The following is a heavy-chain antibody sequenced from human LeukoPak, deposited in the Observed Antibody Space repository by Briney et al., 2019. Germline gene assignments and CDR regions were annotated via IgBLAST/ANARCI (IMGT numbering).Heavy chain of an antibody. J-gene: IGHJ1*01. V-gene: IGHV1-18*04. D-gene: IGHD4-11*01. CDR1: GYKFLSHG. CDR3: ARDWPTVIADF. CDR2: IRADNGDT. Sequence: ASVRASCKTSGYKFLSHGISWVRRAPGQGLEWLGWIRADNGDTRFAQKFQGRFTITTDTSTSTAHMELRSLRSDDTAVYYCARDWPTVIADFWGQGTLVTVSS.